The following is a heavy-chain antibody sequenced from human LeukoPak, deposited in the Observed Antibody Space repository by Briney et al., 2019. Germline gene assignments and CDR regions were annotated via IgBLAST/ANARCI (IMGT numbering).Heavy chain of an antibody. J-gene: IGHJ4*02. CDR2: ITTSGGST. CDR1: GFTFSSYS. V-gene: IGHV3-23*01. CDR3: AKVASYSRSEYGSGSFDS. D-gene: IGHD3-10*01. Sequence: GGSLRLSCAASGFTFSSYSMNWVRQAPGKGLEWVSAITTSGGSTYYADSVKGRFIISRDNSKNTLSLQLNNLRAEDTAVYFCAKVASYSRSEYGSGSFDSWGQGTMVTVSS.